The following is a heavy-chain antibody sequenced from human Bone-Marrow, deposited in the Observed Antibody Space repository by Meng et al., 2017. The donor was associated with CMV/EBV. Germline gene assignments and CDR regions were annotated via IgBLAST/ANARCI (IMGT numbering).Heavy chain of an antibody. CDR3: ARESHLCSSTSCYYGMDV. CDR2: ISYDGSNK. Sequence: RGSLRISCAASGFTFSSYAMHWVRQAPGKGLEWVAVISYDGSNKYYADSVKGRFTISRDNSKNTLYLQMNSLRAEGTAVYYCARESHLCSSTSCYYGMDVWAQGTTVTVSS. J-gene: IGHJ6*02. D-gene: IGHD2-2*01. CDR1: GFTFSSYA. V-gene: IGHV3-30-3*01.